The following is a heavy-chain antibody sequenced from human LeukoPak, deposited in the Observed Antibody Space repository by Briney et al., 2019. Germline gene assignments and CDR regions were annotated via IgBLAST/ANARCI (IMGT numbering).Heavy chain of an antibody. V-gene: IGHV3-15*01. CDR3: TTILVWELLIDY. J-gene: IGHJ4*02. CDR2: IKSKTDGGTT. D-gene: IGHD1-26*01. Sequence: PGGSLRLSCAASGFTFSDAWMSWVRQAPGKGLEWVGRIKSKTDGGTTDYAAPVKGRLTISRDDSKNTLYLQMNSLKTEDTAVYYCTTILVWELLIDYWGQGTLVTVSS. CDR1: GFTFSDAW.